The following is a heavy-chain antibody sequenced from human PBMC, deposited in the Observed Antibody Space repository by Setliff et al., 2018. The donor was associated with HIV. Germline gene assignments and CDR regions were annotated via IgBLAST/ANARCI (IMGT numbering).Heavy chain of an antibody. CDR3: AKNPYSIRSFWFDP. J-gene: IGHJ5*02. Sequence: ASVKVSCKASGYSFMNYAMNWVRQAPGQGLEWMGWINTNSGSPTYAQAFTGRFVFSVDTSVTTAYLEISSLKTEDTAMYYCAKNPYSIRSFWFDPWGQGTLVTVSS. CDR1: GYSFMNYA. V-gene: IGHV7-4-1*02. D-gene: IGHD6-13*01. CDR2: INTNSGSP.